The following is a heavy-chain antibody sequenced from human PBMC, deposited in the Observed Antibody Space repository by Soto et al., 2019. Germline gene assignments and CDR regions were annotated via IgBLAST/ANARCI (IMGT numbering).Heavy chain of an antibody. CDR2: ISSSGSTI. V-gene: IGHV3-11*01. Sequence: GGSLRLSCAASGFTFSDYYMSWIRQAPGKGLEWVSYISSSGSTIYYADSVKGGFTISRDNARNSLYLQMNSLRAEDTAVYYGEREGLVNREYCSEGTDYYYGMDVWGQGTTVTVSS. CDR1: GFTFSDYY. J-gene: IGHJ6*02. CDR3: EREGLVNREYCSEGTDYYYGMDV. D-gene: IGHD2-15*01.